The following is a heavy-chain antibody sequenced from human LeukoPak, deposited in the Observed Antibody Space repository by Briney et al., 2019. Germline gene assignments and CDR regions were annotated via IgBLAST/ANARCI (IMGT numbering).Heavy chain of an antibody. CDR1: GGSMTNLY. Sequence: PSETLSLTCSVSGGSMTNLYWTWLRQPPGKGLEWIGDIYDSGSTSYNTSLESRVTISVDTSKNQFSLKLSSVTAADTAVYYCAKGGSTNFYYGDVWGQGTTVTVSS. V-gene: IGHV4-59*01. D-gene: IGHD2/OR15-2a*01. J-gene: IGHJ6*02. CDR3: AKGGSTNFYYGDV. CDR2: IYDSGST.